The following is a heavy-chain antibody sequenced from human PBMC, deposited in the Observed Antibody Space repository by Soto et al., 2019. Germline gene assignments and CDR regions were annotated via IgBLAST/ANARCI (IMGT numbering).Heavy chain of an antibody. V-gene: IGHV3-53*01. CDR2: IYSGGST. CDR1: GFTVSSNY. Sequence: QPGGSLRLSCAASGFTVSSNYMSWVRQAPGKGLEWVSVIYSGGSTYYADSVKGRFTISRDNSKNTLYLQMNSLRAEDTAVYYCARSPAPGYSYGYSPFDYWGQGTLVTVSS. J-gene: IGHJ4*02. D-gene: IGHD5-18*01. CDR3: ARSPAPGYSYGYSPFDY.